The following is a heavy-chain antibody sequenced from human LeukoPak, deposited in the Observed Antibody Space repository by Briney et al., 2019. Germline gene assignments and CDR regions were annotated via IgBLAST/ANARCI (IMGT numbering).Heavy chain of an antibody. CDR3: ARSHPEDSSGYWHQNEYFQH. V-gene: IGHV1-46*01. D-gene: IGHD3-22*01. CDR1: GYTFTSYY. CDR2: INPSGGST. Sequence: RASVKVSCKASGYTFTSYYMHWVRQAPGQGLEWMRIINPSGGSTSYAQKFQGRVTMTRDTSTSTVYMELSSLRSEDTAVYYCARSHPEDSSGYWHQNEYFQHWGQGTLVTVSS. J-gene: IGHJ1*01.